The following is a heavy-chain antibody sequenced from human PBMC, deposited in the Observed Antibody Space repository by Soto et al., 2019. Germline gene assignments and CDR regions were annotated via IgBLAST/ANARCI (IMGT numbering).Heavy chain of an antibody. CDR3: ARDPKLLLEYYFDL. CDR2: IWSDGAYK. D-gene: IGHD3-22*01. Sequence: PGGSLRLSCAASGFHFSRYGMHWVRQAPGKGLEWVAVIWSDGAYKNYGDSVKGRFTISRDNSKNTLDLVMNSLRADDTAIYYCARDPKLLLEYYFDLWGQGTLVTVSS. V-gene: IGHV3-33*01. CDR1: GFHFSRYG. J-gene: IGHJ4*02.